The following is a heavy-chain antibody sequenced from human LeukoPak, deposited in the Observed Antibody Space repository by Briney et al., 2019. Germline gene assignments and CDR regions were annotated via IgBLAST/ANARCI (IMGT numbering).Heavy chain of an antibody. J-gene: IGHJ6*02. D-gene: IGHD2-15*01. CDR2: ITSSSS. CDR1: GFTFSSYS. Sequence: GGSLRLSCAASGFTFSSYSMNWVRQAPGRGLEWVASITSSSSTADSVKGRFTISRDNSKNTLYLQMNSLRAEDTAVYYCARDRCSGGSCYGYYYGMDVWGQGTTVTVSS. V-gene: IGHV3-21*01. CDR3: ARDRCSGGSCYGYYYGMDV.